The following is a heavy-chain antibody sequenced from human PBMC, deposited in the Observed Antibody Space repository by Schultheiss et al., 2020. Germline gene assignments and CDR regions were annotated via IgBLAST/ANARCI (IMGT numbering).Heavy chain of an antibody. Sequence: SETLSLTCTVSGGSISTYYWSWIRQPPGKGLEWIGYIYYSGSTNYNPSLKSRVTISVDTSKNQFSLKLSSVTAADTAVYYCAAQADSGDFGSAYWGQGTLVTVSS. J-gene: IGHJ4*02. D-gene: IGHD4-17*01. V-gene: IGHV4-59*08. CDR3: AAQADSGDFGSAY. CDR1: GGSISTYY. CDR2: IYYSGST.